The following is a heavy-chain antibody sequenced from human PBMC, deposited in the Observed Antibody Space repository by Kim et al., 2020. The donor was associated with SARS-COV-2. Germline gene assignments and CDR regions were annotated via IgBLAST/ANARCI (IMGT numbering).Heavy chain of an antibody. V-gene: IGHV3-30*01. Sequence: YEDSVKGPFTITRDTSKNTLYLQMNSRRAEDTAVYYCARGYGGSYYYFDYWGQGTLVTVSS. CDR3: ARGYGGSYYYFDY. D-gene: IGHD1-26*01. J-gene: IGHJ4*02.